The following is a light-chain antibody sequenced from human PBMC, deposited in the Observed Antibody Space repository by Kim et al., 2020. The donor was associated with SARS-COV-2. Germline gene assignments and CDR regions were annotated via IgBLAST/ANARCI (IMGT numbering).Light chain of an antibody. Sequence: SITISCTGTSSDVIDYNYVAWYQQHPGKAPKLMIYDVSNRPSGVSNRFSGSKSGNTASLTISGLQAEDEADYYCSSYTSSSTLGVFGTGTKVTVL. CDR2: DVS. J-gene: IGLJ1*01. CDR1: SSDVIDYNY. V-gene: IGLV2-14*03. CDR3: SSYTSSSTLGV.